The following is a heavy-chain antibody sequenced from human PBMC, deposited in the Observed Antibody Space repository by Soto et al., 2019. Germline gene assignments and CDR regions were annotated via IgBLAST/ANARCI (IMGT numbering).Heavy chain of an antibody. Sequence: GGSLRLSCVASGLSFNSYSLVCVRQAPGKGLEWVSYIFVDSTTIYYADSVKGRFTVSRDNAKNMVYLQMNSLRAEDTAVYYCVRYHPGPKDYFYYWALRNTVPVSS. CDR2: IFVDSTTI. CDR1: GLSFNSYS. D-gene: IGHD3-10*01. J-gene: IGHJ4*02. V-gene: IGHV3-48*04. CDR3: VRYHPGPKDYFYY.